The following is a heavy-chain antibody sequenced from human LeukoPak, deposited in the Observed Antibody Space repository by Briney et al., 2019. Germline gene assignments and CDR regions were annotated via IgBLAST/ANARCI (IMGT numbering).Heavy chain of an antibody. D-gene: IGHD1-1*01. CDR2: IYYSGRT. V-gene: IGHV4-59*01. CDR1: GGSISTYY. CDR3: ARAQLNLLVDFGMDV. J-gene: IGHJ6*02. Sequence: SETLSLTCSLSGGSISTYYWSWIRQPPGKGLEGIGYIYYSGRTNYNPSLKSRVTISVDASKNQFSLKLTSVTAADTAVYYCARAQLNLLVDFGMDVWGQGTTVTVSS.